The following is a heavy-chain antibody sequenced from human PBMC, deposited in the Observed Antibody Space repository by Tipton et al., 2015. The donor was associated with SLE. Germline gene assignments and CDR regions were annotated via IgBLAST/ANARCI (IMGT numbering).Heavy chain of an antibody. Sequence: TLSLTCTVSGGSISSYYWSWIRQPPGKGLEWIGYIYYSGSTYYNPSLKSRVTISVDTSKNQFSLKLSSVTAADTAVYYCARVDSGYWGQGTLVTVSS. CDR2: IYYSGST. D-gene: IGHD5-12*01. J-gene: IGHJ4*02. CDR3: ARVDSGY. CDR1: GGSISSYY. V-gene: IGHV4-59*04.